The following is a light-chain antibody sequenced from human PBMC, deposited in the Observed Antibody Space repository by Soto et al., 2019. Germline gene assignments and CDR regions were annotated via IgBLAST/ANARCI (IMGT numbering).Light chain of an antibody. V-gene: IGKV3-11*01. CDR2: DAS. J-gene: IGKJ5*01. CDR3: QQAYSFPIT. Sequence: EILLTQSPSSLSLSLGDRSTIXXRASQRVSGSLAWLQQKPGKAPRXLIYDASNRDTGIPARFSGSGSGTDFTLTISNLQPEDFATYYCQQAYSFPITFGQGTRLEIK. CDR1: QRVSGS.